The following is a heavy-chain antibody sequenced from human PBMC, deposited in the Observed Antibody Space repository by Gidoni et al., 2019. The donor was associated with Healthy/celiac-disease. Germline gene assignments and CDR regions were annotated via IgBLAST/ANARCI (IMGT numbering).Heavy chain of an antibody. V-gene: IGHV3-53*01. CDR2: IYSGGST. D-gene: IGHD6-13*01. J-gene: IGHJ6*03. CDR3: ARDGRIAAAGSYYYYYYMDV. CDR1: GFTVSSNY. Sequence: EVQLVESGGGLIQPGGSLRLSCAASGFTVSSNYMSWVRQAPGKGLEWVSVIYSGGSTYYADSVKGRFTISRDNSKNTLYLQMNSLRAEDTAVYYCARDGRIAAAGSYYYYYYMDVWGKGTTVTVSS.